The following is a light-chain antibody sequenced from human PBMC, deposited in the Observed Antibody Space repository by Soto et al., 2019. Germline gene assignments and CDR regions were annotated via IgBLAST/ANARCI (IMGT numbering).Light chain of an antibody. Sequence: EIVLTQSPGTLSLSPGERATLSCRASQSVITNYLAWYQRKPGQAPRLLIYGASSRATGIPDRFSGSGSGKDFTLTITRLEPDDFAVYYCQQYGSSHPTFGQGTKVEIK. CDR2: GAS. CDR3: QQYGSSHPT. V-gene: IGKV3-20*01. J-gene: IGKJ1*01. CDR1: QSVITNY.